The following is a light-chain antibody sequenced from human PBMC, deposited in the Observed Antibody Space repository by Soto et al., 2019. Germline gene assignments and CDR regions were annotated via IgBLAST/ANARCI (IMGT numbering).Light chain of an antibody. CDR3: QSYDSSLLYV. CDR2: EVS. Sequence: QSVLTQPASVSGSPGQSITISCTGTSSDVGGYNYVSWYQQHPGKAPKLMIYEVSNRPSGVPDRFSGSKSGTSASLAITGLQAEDEADYYCQSYDSSLLYVFGTGTKVTVL. V-gene: IGLV2-14*01. CDR1: SSDVGGYNY. J-gene: IGLJ1*01.